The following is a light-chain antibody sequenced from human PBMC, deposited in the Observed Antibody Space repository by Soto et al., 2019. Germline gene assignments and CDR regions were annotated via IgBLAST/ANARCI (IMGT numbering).Light chain of an antibody. CDR2: DAS. CDR1: ESVSSSS. CDR3: QQYGSSDT. J-gene: IGKJ1*01. V-gene: IGKV3-20*01. Sequence: IVLTLSPRTLSVSPGERATLSCMANESVSSSSLALYQLKRGQAPRLSTHDASRRATGIADRFSGSGSGTDFTLTISRLEHEESAVYYSQQYGSSDTFGQGTKVDIK.